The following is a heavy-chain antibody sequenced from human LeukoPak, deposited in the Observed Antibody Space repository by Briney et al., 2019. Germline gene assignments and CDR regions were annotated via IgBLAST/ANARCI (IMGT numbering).Heavy chain of an antibody. V-gene: IGHV4-38-2*02. CDR1: GYSISSGYY. CDR2: IYHSGST. Sequence: KPSETLSLTCAVAGYSISSGYYWCWIRQPPGKGLEWIGSIYHSGSTYYNPSLKSRVTISVDTSKNQFSLKLSSVTAADTAVYYCARDRNYYFDYWGQETLVTVSS. CDR3: ARDRNYYFDY. J-gene: IGHJ4*02.